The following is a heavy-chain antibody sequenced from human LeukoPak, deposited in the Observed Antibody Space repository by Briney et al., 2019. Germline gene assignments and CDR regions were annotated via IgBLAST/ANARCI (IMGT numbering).Heavy chain of an antibody. J-gene: IGHJ5*02. CDR3: ARDLSEGDYNVNWFDP. Sequence: PGGSLRLSCAASGFIVSSNYMSWVRQAPGKGLEWVSVIYSGGSTYYADSVKGRFTISRDNSKNTLYLQMNSLRAEDTAVYYCARDLSEGDYNVNWFDPWGQGTLVTVSS. D-gene: IGHD4-17*01. V-gene: IGHV3-53*01. CDR1: GFIVSSNY. CDR2: IYSGGST.